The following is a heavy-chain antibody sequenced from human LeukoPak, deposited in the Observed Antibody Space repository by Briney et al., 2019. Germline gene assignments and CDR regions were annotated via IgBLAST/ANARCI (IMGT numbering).Heavy chain of an antibody. CDR2: ISSSDNTI. CDR1: GFTFSSYE. CDR3: AKDQGGYSYGYAFDY. D-gene: IGHD5-18*01. Sequence: GGSLRLSCAASGFTFSSYEMNWVRQAPGKGLEWVSYISSSDNTIHYADSVKGRFTISRDNAKNSLYLQMNSLRAEDTAVYYCAKDQGGYSYGYAFDYWGQGTLVTVSS. V-gene: IGHV3-48*03. J-gene: IGHJ4*02.